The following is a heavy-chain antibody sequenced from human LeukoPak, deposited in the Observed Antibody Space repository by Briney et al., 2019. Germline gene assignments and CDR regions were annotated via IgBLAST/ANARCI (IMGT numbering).Heavy chain of an antibody. V-gene: IGHV1-69*04. D-gene: IGHD3-22*01. CDR2: IIPILGIA. J-gene: IGHJ4*02. CDR3: AREERYGYYDSSKYRGVDY. CDR1: GGTFSSYA. Sequence: GASVKVSCKASGGTFSSYAISWVRQAPGQGLEWMGRIIPILGIANYAQKFQGRVTITADKSTSTAYMELSSLRSEDTAVYYCAREERYGYYDSSKYRGVDYWGQGTLVTVSS.